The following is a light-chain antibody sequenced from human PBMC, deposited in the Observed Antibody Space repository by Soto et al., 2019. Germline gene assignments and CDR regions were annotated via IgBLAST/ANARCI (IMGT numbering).Light chain of an antibody. CDR3: QQYESLPWT. V-gene: IGKV3-20*01. CDR2: GTS. CDR1: QSVTLIY. Sequence: ENVLTQFPGTLSVSPGEGASLSCRASQSVTLIYFGWYQQKPGQAPRLILYGTSRRAYGLPDRFSGSGSGRDLTLTLSRVEPEDGAVYYCQQYESLPWTFGQGTKIEI. J-gene: IGKJ1*01.